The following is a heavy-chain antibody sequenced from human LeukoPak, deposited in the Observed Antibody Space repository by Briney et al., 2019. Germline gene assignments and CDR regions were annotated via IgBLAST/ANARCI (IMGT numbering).Heavy chain of an antibody. CDR3: ARYYGSGSYRLYNWFDP. CDR1: GYTFTGYY. J-gene: IGHJ5*02. D-gene: IGHD3-10*01. CDR2: INPNSGGT. Sequence: ASVKVSCKASGYTFTGYYMHWVRQAPGQGLEWMGWINPNSGGTNYAQKFQGRVTMTRDTSISTAYMELSRLRSDDTAVYYCARYYGSGSYRLYNWFDPWGQGTLVTVSS. V-gene: IGHV1-2*02.